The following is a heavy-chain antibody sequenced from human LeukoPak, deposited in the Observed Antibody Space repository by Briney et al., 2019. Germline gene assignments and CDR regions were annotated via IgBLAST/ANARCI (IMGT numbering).Heavy chain of an antibody. J-gene: IGHJ4*02. CDR1: GFIFSSYS. CDR3: VRDVWGDRDGFFEY. CDR2: ISSSSIDI. V-gene: IGHV3-21*01. Sequence: SGGSLRLSCAASGFIFSSYSMNWVRQAPGKGLEWVSSISSSSIDIHYADSVKGRFTISRDNAKNTLHLQMNSLRAEDTAVYFCVRDVWGDRDGFFEYWGQGALVTVSS. D-gene: IGHD5-24*01.